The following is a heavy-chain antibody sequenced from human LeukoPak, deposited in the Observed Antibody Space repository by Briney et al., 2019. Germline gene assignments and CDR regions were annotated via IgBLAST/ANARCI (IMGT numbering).Heavy chain of an antibody. Sequence: GGSVSLSCAASGFTFSSYSMNWVRQAPGKGLEWVSYISTGGSYIYYAVCVKGRFTISRDNSKNTLYLQMYGLRAEDTAVYYCAKDLNDYGDLGIVDYWGQGTLVTVSS. D-gene: IGHD4-17*01. V-gene: IGHV3-21*01. CDR2: ISTGGSYI. CDR3: AKDLNDYGDLGIVDY. CDR1: GFTFSSYS. J-gene: IGHJ4*02.